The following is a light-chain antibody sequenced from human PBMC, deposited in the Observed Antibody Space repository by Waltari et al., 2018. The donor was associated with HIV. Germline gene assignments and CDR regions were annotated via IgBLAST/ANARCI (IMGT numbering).Light chain of an antibody. CDR2: GNS. CDR3: QSYDSNLSGV. Sequence: QSVLTQPHSVSGAPGQRVTISCTGSSSNIGAGSDIHWYHQFPGTAPKLLNYGNSNGPAGVPDRFAGSKSGTSASLAITGLQAEYEADYYCQSYDSNLSGVFGGGTKLTVL. J-gene: IGLJ2*01. CDR1: SSNIGAGSD. V-gene: IGLV1-40*01.